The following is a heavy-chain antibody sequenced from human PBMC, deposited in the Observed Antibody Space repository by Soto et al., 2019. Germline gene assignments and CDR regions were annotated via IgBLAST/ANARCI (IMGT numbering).Heavy chain of an antibody. D-gene: IGHD2-2*01. Sequence: ASVKVSCKAPGYTFTSYGISWVRQAPGQGLEWMGWISAYNGNTNYAQKLQGRVTMTTDTSTSTAYMELRSLRSDDTAVYYCARDPGGVVPAAIPHFDCWGQGTLVTVSS. CDR1: GYTFTSYG. V-gene: IGHV1-18*01. CDR3: ARDPGGVVPAAIPHFDC. J-gene: IGHJ4*02. CDR2: ISAYNGNT.